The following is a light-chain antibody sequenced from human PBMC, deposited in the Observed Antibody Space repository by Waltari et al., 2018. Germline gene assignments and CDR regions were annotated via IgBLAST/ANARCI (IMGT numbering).Light chain of an antibody. CDR3: QQRSNWPPGFT. J-gene: IGKJ3*01. Sequence: EVVLTQSPATLSLSPGERATLSCRASQSISSNLAWYQKKPGQPPRLLIYDASNRATGIPARFSGSGSGTDFTLTISSLEPEDFAVYYCQQRSNWPPGFTFGPGTKVDIK. CDR1: QSISSN. CDR2: DAS. V-gene: IGKV3-11*01.